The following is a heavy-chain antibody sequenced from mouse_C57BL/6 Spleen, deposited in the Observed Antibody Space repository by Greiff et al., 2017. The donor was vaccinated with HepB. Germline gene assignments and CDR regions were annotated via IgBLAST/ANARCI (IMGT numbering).Heavy chain of an antibody. CDR2: ISDGGSYT. V-gene: IGHV5-4*01. D-gene: IGHD1-1*01. CDR3: ASDPGSLYYLDY. Sequence: EVQGVESGGGLVKPGGSLKLSCAASGFTFSSYAMSWVRQTPEKRLEWVATISDGGSYTYYPDNVKGRFTISRDNAKNNLYLQMSHLKSEDTAMYYCASDPGSLYYLDYWGQGTTLTVSS. J-gene: IGHJ2*01. CDR1: GFTFSSYA.